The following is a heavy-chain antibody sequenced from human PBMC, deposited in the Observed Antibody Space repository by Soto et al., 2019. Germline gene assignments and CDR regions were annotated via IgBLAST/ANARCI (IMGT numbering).Heavy chain of an antibody. V-gene: IGHV1-18*01. CDR3: ARVPATGYYYDSSGYYYFDY. Sequence: QVQLVQSGAEVTKTGASVKVSCKASGYTFTSYGIRWVRQAPGQGLGWMGWISTYNGNTNYAQKVQGTVTRTTATSTSTAYMQLRSLRSDDTAVYYCARVPATGYYYDSSGYYYFDYWGQGTLVTVSS. CDR2: ISTYNGNT. D-gene: IGHD3-22*01. J-gene: IGHJ4*02. CDR1: GYTFTSYG.